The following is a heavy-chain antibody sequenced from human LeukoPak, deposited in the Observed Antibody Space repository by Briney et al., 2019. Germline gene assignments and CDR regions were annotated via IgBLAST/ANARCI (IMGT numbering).Heavy chain of an antibody. Sequence: GESLKISCKGSGYSFTSYWIGWVRQMPGKGLEWMGIIYPGDSDTRYSPSFQGQVTISADKSTSTAYLQWSSLEASDTAMYYCARRNYDSRGYHGMDVWGQGTTVNVS. CDR1: GYSFTSYW. J-gene: IGHJ6*02. V-gene: IGHV5-51*01. CDR3: ARRNYDSRGYHGMDV. D-gene: IGHD3-22*01. CDR2: IYPGDSDT.